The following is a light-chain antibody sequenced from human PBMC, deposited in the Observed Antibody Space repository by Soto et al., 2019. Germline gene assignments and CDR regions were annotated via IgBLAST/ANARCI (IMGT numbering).Light chain of an antibody. Sequence: QSALTQPASVSGSPGQSITISGTGTSSDVGSYNLVSWYQQHPGKAPKLMIYEVSKRPSGVSNRFSGSKSGNTASLTISGLQAEDEADYYCCSYAGSSTYVVFGGGTKVTVL. CDR2: EVS. V-gene: IGLV2-23*02. J-gene: IGLJ2*01. CDR1: SSDVGSYNL. CDR3: CSYAGSSTYVV.